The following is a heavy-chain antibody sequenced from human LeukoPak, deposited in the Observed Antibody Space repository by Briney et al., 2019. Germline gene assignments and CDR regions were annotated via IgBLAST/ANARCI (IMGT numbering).Heavy chain of an antibody. CDR1: GGSISSSSYY. CDR2: IYYSGST. CDR3: ARTEDCSGGSCYSHYYFDY. V-gene: IGHV4-39*01. J-gene: IGHJ4*02. Sequence: SETLSLTCTVSGGSISSSSYYWGWIRQPPGKGLEWIGSIYYSGSTYYNPSLKSRVTISVDTSKNQFSLKLSSVTAADTAVYYCARTEDCSGGSCYSHYYFDYWGQGTLVTVSS. D-gene: IGHD2-15*01.